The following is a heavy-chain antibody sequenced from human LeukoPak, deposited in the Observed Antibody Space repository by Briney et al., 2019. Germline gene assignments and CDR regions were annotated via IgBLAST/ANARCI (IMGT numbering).Heavy chain of an antibody. CDR1: GYTFTDYY. CDR2: VNPKDGGT. D-gene: IGHD5-24*01. J-gene: IGHJ4*02. V-gene: IGHV1-2*02. Sequence: GASVKVSCKASGYTFTDYYIHWVRQAPGQGLEWMGWVNPKDGGTSYAQKFQGRVTMTRDTSLSTAYMELSRLRSDDTAVYYCARDPRDGNYFLDYWGQGSLVTVAS. CDR3: ARDPRDGNYFLDY.